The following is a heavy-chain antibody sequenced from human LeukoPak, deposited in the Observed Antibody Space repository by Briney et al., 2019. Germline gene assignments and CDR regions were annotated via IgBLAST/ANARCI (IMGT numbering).Heavy chain of an antibody. Sequence: PGGSLRLSCAASGFTFSGSGMHWVRQAPGKGLVWVSRINSDGSSTSYADSVKGRFTISRDNAKNTLYLQMNSLRAEDTAVYYCAREEVVTATYFDYWGQGTLVTVSS. V-gene: IGHV3-74*01. CDR2: INSDGSST. CDR1: GFTFSGSG. D-gene: IGHD2-21*02. CDR3: AREEVVTATYFDY. J-gene: IGHJ4*02.